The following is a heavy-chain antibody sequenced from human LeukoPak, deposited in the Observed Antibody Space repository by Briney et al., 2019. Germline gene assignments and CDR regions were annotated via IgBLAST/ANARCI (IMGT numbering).Heavy chain of an antibody. CDR1: GYTFTGYY. V-gene: IGHV1-2*02. Sequence: AASVEVSCKASGYTFTGYYMHWVRQAPGQGLEWMGWINPNSGGTNYAQKFQGRVTMTTDTSTSTAYMELRSLRSDDTAVYYCVRLSITIFGVVNDYWGQGTLVTVSS. J-gene: IGHJ4*02. CDR2: INPNSGGT. D-gene: IGHD3-3*01. CDR3: VRLSITIFGVVNDY.